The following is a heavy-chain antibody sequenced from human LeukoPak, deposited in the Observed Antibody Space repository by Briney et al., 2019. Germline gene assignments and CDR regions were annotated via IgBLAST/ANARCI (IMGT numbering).Heavy chain of an antibody. Sequence: GRSLRLSCAASGFTFRNYAMYWVRQAPGKRLEWVAFTNYDGSDRCYADSVKGRFTVSRDNPKNTLYLQMNSLRTEDTAVYYCAKDLPDRYSLEYWGQGTMVTVPS. CDR2: TNYDGSDR. D-gene: IGHD2-15*01. V-gene: IGHV3-30*18. J-gene: IGHJ4*02. CDR3: AKDLPDRYSLEY. CDR1: GFTFRNYA.